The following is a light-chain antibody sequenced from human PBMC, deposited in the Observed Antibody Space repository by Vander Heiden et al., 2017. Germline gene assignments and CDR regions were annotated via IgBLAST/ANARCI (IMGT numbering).Light chain of an antibody. V-gene: IGKV4-1*01. J-gene: IGKJ4*01. CDR1: QSVLYISKNKNC. CDR2: WAS. Sequence: DIVMPQSPDSLAVSLGERATINCKSSQSVLYISKNKNCLAWYQQRPGQPPKLLFYWASTRESGVPDRFNGSGSGTDFTLTISSLQAADVAVYYCQQYYTNPPTFGGGTKLEMK. CDR3: QQYYTNPPT.